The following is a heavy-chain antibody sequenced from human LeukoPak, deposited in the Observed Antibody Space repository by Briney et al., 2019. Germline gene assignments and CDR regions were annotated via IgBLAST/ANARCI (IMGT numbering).Heavy chain of an antibody. D-gene: IGHD6-6*01. CDR2: INHSGST. CDR3: ARGPPLFYSSSFYY. J-gene: IGHJ4*02. CDR1: GGSFSGYY. V-gene: IGHV4-34*01. Sequence: SETLSLTCAVYGGSFSGYYWSWIRQPPGKGLEWIGEINHSGSTNYNPSLKSRVTISVDTSKNQFSLKLSSVTAADTAVYYCARGPPLFYSSSFYYWGQGTLVTVSS.